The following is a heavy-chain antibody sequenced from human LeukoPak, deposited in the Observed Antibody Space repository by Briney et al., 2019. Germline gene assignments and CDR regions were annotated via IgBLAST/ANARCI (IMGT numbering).Heavy chain of an antibody. J-gene: IGHJ4*02. CDR1: GFSVSSNH. V-gene: IGHV3-66*01. D-gene: IGHD6-13*01. CDR3: ARGIAAVGIVGVFDC. Sequence: GGSLRLSCAASGFSVSSNHMSWVRQAPGKGLEWVSVIYSSGNTHYADSVKGRFTISRDNSKNTLYLQMNSLRPEDTAVDYCARGIAAVGIVGVFDCWGQGTLVTVSS. CDR2: IYSSGNT.